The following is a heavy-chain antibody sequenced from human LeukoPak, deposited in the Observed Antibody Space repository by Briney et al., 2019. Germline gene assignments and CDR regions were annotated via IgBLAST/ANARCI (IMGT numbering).Heavy chain of an antibody. CDR2: IIPILGIA. CDR1: GGTFSSYA. D-gene: IGHD1-26*01. V-gene: IGHV1-69*04. Sequence: SVKVSRKASGGTFSSYAISWVRQAPGQGLEWMGRIIPILGIANYAQKFQGRVTITADKSTSTAYMELSSLRSEDTAVYYCASSARGSYSPNDAFDIWGQGTMVTVSS. J-gene: IGHJ3*02. CDR3: ASSARGSYSPNDAFDI.